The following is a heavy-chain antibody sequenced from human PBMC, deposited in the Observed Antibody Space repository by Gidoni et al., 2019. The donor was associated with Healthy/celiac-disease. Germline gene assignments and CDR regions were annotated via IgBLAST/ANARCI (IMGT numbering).Heavy chain of an antibody. D-gene: IGHD3-22*01. J-gene: IGHJ1*01. CDR3: AHRRAEVYYYDSSGYPQPAAAEYFQH. Sequence: QITLKESGPTLVKPTQTLTLTCTFSGFSLSTSGVGVGWIRQPPGKALEWLALIYWNDDKRYSPSLKSRLTITKDTSKNQVVLTMTNMDPVDTATYYCAHRRAEVYYYDSSGYPQPAAAEYFQHWGQGTLVTVSS. V-gene: IGHV2-5*01. CDR2: IYWNDDK. CDR1: GFSLSTSGVG.